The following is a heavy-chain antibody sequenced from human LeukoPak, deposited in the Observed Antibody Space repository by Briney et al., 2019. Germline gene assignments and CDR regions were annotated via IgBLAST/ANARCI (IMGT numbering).Heavy chain of an antibody. J-gene: IGHJ4*02. D-gene: IGHD3-3*01. CDR1: GFTFSSYG. V-gene: IGHV3-30*18. CDR3: AKEFQRLVSFDY. CDR2: ISYDGSNK. Sequence: GRSLRLSCEASGFTFSSYGMHWVRQAPGKGPEWVAVISYDGSNKYYGDSVKGRFTISRDNSKNTLYLQMSSLRVEDTAVYYCAKEFQRLVSFDYWGQGILVTVSS.